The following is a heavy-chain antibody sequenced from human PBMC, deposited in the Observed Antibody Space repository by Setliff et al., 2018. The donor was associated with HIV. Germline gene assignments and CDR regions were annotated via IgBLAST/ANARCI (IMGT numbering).Heavy chain of an antibody. CDR1: GFVFSDHS. D-gene: IGHD2-2*01. V-gene: IGHV3-48*01. J-gene: IGHJ4*02. CDR2: ISATGTTV. CDR3: VRDQLRHPERWDFDF. Sequence: LRLSCAASGFVFSDHSFHWVRQAPGEGLEWLSYISATGTTVSYADSARGRFIISRDSVRNVLYLQMRSLRVEDTALYYCVRDQLRHPERWDFDFWGQGTLVTVSS.